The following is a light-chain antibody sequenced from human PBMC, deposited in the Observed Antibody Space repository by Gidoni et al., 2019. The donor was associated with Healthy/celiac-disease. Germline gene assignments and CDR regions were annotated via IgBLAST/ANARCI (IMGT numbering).Light chain of an antibody. CDR2: EAT. Sequence: ETTPTHSPAFISATPGDKLHISCKATQDIDHDMNWYQQKPGEAAIFIIQEATTLVPGIPPRLSGSGYGTDFTLTSNNRESEDAAYYFWLQHDKFPSWTFDQGTKVESK. J-gene: IGKJ1*01. CDR1: QDIDHD. V-gene: IGKV5-2*01. CDR3: LQHDKFPSWT.